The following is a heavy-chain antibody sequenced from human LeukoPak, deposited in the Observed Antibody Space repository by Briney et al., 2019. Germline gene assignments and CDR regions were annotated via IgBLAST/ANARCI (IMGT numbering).Heavy chain of an antibody. CDR2: ISSSSSYI. J-gene: IGHJ3*02. D-gene: IGHD6-19*01. V-gene: IGHV3-21*01. CDR3: ARDRAVAANAFDI. CDR1: GFPFSSYS. Sequence: GGPLRLSCAPPGFPFSSYSMNGVGQAPGRGLGGVSSISSSSSYIYYADSVKGRFTISRDNAKNSLYLQMNSLRAEDTAVYYCARDRAVAANAFDIWGQGTMVTVSS.